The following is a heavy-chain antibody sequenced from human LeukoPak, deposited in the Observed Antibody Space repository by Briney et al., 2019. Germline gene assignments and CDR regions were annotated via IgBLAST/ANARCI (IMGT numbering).Heavy chain of an antibody. J-gene: IGHJ4*02. CDR3: ASGIAVAGTRY. Sequence: GGSLRLSCAASGFTFSSYSMNWVRQAPGKGLEWVSYISSSSSTIYYADSVKGRFTISRDNAKNSLYLQMNSLRAEDTAVYYCASGIAVAGTRYWGQGTLVTVSS. V-gene: IGHV3-48*04. CDR2: ISSSSSTI. D-gene: IGHD6-19*01. CDR1: GFTFSSYS.